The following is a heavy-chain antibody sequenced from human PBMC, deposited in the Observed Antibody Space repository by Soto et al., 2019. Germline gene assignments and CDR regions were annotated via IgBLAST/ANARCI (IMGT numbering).Heavy chain of an antibody. CDR1: GFTFSSYG. J-gene: IGHJ5*02. Sequence: GGSLRLSCAASGFTFSSYGMHWVRQAPGKGLEWVAVISYDGSNKYYADSVKGRFTISRDNSKNTLYLQMNSLRAEDTAVYYCAKSLAPGIAVAGTANWFDPWGQGTLVTVSS. CDR2: ISYDGSNK. D-gene: IGHD6-19*01. CDR3: AKSLAPGIAVAGTANWFDP. V-gene: IGHV3-30*18.